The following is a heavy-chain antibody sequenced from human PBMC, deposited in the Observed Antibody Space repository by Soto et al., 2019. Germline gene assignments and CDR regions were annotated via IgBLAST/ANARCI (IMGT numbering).Heavy chain of an antibody. CDR2: ISYDGISK. Sequence: GGSLRLSCAASGFTFSSYAMHWVRQAPGKGLEWVAVISYDGISKHYADSVKGRFSISRDDSENTLYVQMNSLRAEDTAVYYCAKDGYLDTYYFDYWGQGTLVTVSS. CDR3: AKDGYLDTYYFDY. J-gene: IGHJ4*02. V-gene: IGHV3-30-3*01. D-gene: IGHD3-9*01. CDR1: GFTFSSYA.